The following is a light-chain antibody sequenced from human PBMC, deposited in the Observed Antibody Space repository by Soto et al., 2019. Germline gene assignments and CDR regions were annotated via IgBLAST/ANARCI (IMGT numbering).Light chain of an antibody. CDR2: DVS. J-gene: IGLJ1*01. CDR3: NSYADSNTYV. V-gene: IGLV2-8*01. CDR1: SSDVGRYNY. Sequence: QSVLTQPPAASLSPGQSVTISCTGTSSDVGRYNYVSWYQHHPGKAPKLIIYDVSQRPSGVPDRFSGSKSGNTASLTVSGLQAEDEADYYCNSYADSNTYVFGTGAKVTVL.